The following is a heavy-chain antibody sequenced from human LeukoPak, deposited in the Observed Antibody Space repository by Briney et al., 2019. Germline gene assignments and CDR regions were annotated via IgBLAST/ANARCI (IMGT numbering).Heavy chain of an antibody. D-gene: IGHD6-19*01. Sequence: PGGSLRLSCAASGFTFSSYWMSWVRQAPGKGLEWVANIKQDGSEKYYVDSVKGRFTISRDNAKNSLSLQMNSLRAEDTAVYYCARVWLVYWFDPWGQGTLVTVSS. CDR2: IKQDGSEK. V-gene: IGHV3-7*01. CDR1: GFTFSSYW. CDR3: ARVWLVYWFDP. J-gene: IGHJ5*02.